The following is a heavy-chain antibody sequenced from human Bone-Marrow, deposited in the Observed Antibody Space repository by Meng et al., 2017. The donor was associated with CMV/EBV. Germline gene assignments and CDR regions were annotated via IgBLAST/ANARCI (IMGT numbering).Heavy chain of an antibody. V-gene: IGHV3-48*04. CDR2: ISRSSSTI. CDR1: GFTFSSYS. Sequence: GESLKISCAASGFTFSSYSMNWVRQAPGKGLEWVSYISRSSSTIYYADSVKGRFTISRDNAKNSLYLQMNSLRAEDTAVYYCARCAWGSSLTDYWGQGTPVTVAS. CDR3: ARCAWGSSLTDY. J-gene: IGHJ4*02. D-gene: IGHD6-6*01.